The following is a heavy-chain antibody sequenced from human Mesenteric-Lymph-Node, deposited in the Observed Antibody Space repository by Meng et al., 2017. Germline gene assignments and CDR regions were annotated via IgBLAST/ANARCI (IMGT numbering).Heavy chain of an antibody. CDR2: INPNRGGT. V-gene: IGHV1-2*06. CDR1: GYTFTGYY. J-gene: IGHJ4*02. D-gene: IGHD3-22*01. Sequence: ASVKVSCKASGYTFTGYYMHWVRQAPGQGLEWMGRINPNRGGTNYAQKFQGRVTMTRDTSISTAYMELSRLRSDDTAVYYCARDPYYYDSSMGGYFDYWGQGTLVTVSS. CDR3: ARDPYYYDSSMGGYFDY.